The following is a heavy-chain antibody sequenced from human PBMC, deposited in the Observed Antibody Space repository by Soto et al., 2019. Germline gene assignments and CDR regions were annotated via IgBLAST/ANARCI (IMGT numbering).Heavy chain of an antibody. CDR1: GYTFTSYD. V-gene: IGHV1-8*01. CDR2: MNPNSGNT. CDR3: AREGIPGYDPTYWFDP. D-gene: IGHD5-12*01. J-gene: IGHJ5*02. Sequence: GASVKVSCKASGYTFTSYDINWVRQATGQGLEWMGWMNPNSGNTGYAQKFQGRVTMTRNTSISTAYMELSSLRSEDTAVYYCAREGIPGYDPTYWFDPWGQGTLVTVS.